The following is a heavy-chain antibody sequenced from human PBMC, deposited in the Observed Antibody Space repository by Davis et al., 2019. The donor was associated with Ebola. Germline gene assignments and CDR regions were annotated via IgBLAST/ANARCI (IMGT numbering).Heavy chain of an antibody. D-gene: IGHD3-3*01. CDR3: ARADHYDFWSGYYRNWFDP. CDR2: ISYDGSNK. J-gene: IGHJ5*02. Sequence: GGSLRLSCAASRFTFSSYGMHWVRQAPGKGLEWVAVISYDGSNKYYADSVKGRFTISRDNSKNTLYLQMNSLRAEDTAVYYCARADHYDFWSGYYRNWFDPWGQGTLVTVSS. V-gene: IGHV3-30*03. CDR1: RFTFSSYG.